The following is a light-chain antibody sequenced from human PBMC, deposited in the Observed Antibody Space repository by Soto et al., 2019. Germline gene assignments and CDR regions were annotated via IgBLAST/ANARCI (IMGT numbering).Light chain of an antibody. V-gene: IGLV4-69*01. CDR1: SGHSTYA. Sequence: QPVLTQSPSASASLGASVKLTCTLSSGHSTYAIAWHQQQPEKGPRYLMKLNSDGSHSKGDGIPDRFSGSSSGAERYLIISSLQSEDEAAYYCQTWGTGIWVFGGGTKLTVL. CDR3: QTWGTGIWV. CDR2: LNSDGSH. J-gene: IGLJ3*02.